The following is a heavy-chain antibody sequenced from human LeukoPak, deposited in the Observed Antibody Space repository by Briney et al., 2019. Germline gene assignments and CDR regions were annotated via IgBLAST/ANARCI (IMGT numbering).Heavy chain of an antibody. CDR2: INRGGGGT. CDR1: GFTFTTFT. D-gene: IGHD6-13*01. V-gene: IGHV3-23*01. Sequence: PGGSLRLSCAASGFTFTTFTMNWVRQAPGKGLEWVSAINRGGGGTYYADFVKGRFTISRDNSENTLYLQMNSLRADDTAVYFCAKDQKSIAATGYDYWGQGTLVTVSS. J-gene: IGHJ4*02. CDR3: AKDQKSIAATGYDY.